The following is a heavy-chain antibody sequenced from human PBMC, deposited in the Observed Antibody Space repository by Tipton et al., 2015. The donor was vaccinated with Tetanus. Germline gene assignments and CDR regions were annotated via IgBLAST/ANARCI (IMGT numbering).Heavy chain of an antibody. CDR3: ARANYDFPKKGPFDS. D-gene: IGHD3-3*01. Sequence: TLSLTCTVSGGSVRSGDYSWNWIRQPPGKGLEWLAYVSYSGRTNSNYSLKSRITISRDPSKNQFSLKLASVTAADTAVYYCARANYDFPKKGPFDSWGQGTLVIVSS. CDR1: GGSVRSGDYS. CDR2: VSYSGRT. J-gene: IGHJ4*02. V-gene: IGHV4-61*08.